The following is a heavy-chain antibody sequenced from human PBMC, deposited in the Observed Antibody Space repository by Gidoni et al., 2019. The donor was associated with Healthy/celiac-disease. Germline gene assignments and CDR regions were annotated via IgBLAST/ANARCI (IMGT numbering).Heavy chain of an antibody. J-gene: IGHJ3*02. Sequence: QVQLQESGPGLVKPSETLSLTCTVSGGSLSRYSWSWIRQPPGKGLEWIGYIYYSGSTNYNPSLKSRVTISVDTSKNQFSLKLSSVTAADTAVYYCARARAYCSGGSCYLGDAFDIWGQGTMVTVSS. CDR3: ARARAYCSGGSCYLGDAFDI. CDR2: IYYSGST. D-gene: IGHD2-15*01. CDR1: GGSLSRYS. V-gene: IGHV4-59*01.